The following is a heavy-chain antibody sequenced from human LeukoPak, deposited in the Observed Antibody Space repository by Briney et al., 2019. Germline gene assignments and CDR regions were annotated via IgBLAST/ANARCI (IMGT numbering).Heavy chain of an antibody. CDR3: ARHGGKGDDAFDI. Sequence: SETLSLTCTVSGGSISSSSYYRGWIRQPPGKGLEWIGSIYYSGSTYYNPSLKSRVTISVDTSKNQFSLKLSSVTAADTAVYYCARHGGKGDDAFDIWGQGTMVTVSS. CDR2: IYYSGST. D-gene: IGHD1-26*01. J-gene: IGHJ3*02. CDR1: GGSISSSSYY. V-gene: IGHV4-39*01.